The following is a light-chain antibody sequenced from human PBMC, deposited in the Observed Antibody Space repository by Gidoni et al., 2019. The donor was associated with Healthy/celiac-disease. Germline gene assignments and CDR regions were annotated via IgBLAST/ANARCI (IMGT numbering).Light chain of an antibody. CDR1: QSVSSN. CDR2: GAS. J-gene: IGKJ4*01. CDR3: QQYNNWPPLT. Sequence: EIVMTQSPATLSVSPGERATLSCRARQSVSSNFAWYQQKPGQAPGLLIYGASTRATGIPARFSGSGSGTEFTLTISSLQSEDFAVYYCQQYNNWPPLTFXGXTKVXIK. V-gene: IGKV3-15*01.